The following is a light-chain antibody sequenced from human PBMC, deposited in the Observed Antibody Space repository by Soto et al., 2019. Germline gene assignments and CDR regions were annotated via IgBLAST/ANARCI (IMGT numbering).Light chain of an antibody. J-gene: IGLJ3*02. CDR3: CSYAGSSTWV. V-gene: IGLV2-23*01. CDR2: EGS. Sequence: QSALTQPASVSGSPGQSITISCTGTSSDVGSYNLVSWYQQHPGKAPKLMIYEGSKRPSGVSNRFSGSKSGNTASLTISGVQAEDGAGYYCCSYAGSSTWVFGGGTKLTVL. CDR1: SSDVGSYNL.